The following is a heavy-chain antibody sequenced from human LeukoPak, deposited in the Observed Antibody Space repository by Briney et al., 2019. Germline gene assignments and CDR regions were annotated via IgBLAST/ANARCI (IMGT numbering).Heavy chain of an antibody. Sequence: SVKVSCKASGGTFSSYAISWVRQAPGQGLEWMGGIIPIFGTANYAQKFQSRVTITTDESTSTAYMELSSLRSEDTAVYYCARGTYYYDSSGYIYAFDIWGQGTMVTVSS. D-gene: IGHD3-22*01. CDR1: GGTFSSYA. CDR3: ARGTYYYDSSGYIYAFDI. CDR2: IIPIFGTA. V-gene: IGHV1-69*05. J-gene: IGHJ3*02.